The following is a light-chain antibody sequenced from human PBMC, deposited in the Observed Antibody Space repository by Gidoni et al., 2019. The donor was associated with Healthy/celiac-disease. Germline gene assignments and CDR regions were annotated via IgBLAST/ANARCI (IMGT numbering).Light chain of an antibody. CDR3: QQYNNWPT. CDR1: QSVSSN. V-gene: IGKV3-15*01. CDR2: GAS. J-gene: IGKJ4*01. Sequence: DIVMTQSPATLSVSPGERATLSCRASQSVSSNLAWYQQKPGQDPRLLIYGASTRATGIPARFSGSGSGTEFTLTISSLQSEDFAVYDCQQYNNWPTFGGGTKVEIK.